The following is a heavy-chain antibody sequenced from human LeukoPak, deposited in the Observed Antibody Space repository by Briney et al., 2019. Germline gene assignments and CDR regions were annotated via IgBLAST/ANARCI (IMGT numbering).Heavy chain of an antibody. CDR1: GFSFSDNF. V-gene: IGHV3-11*01. Sequence: GGSLRLSCAASGFSFSDNFMTWMRQAPGEGLEWISSISGTSKTIYYADSVKGRFTISRDNTKKSLYLQMNSLGAEDTAVYYCARDVDYTSAIHYNEGNWFESWGQGTLVTVSS. CDR3: ARDVDYTSAIHYNEGNWFES. D-gene: IGHD3-10*01. CDR2: ISGTSKTI. J-gene: IGHJ5*01.